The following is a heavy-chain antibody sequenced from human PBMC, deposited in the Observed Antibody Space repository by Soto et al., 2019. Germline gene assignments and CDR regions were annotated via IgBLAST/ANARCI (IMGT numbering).Heavy chain of an antibody. CDR2: INHSGST. Sequence: SETPSLTCAVYGGSFSGYYWSWIRQPPGKGLEWIGEINHSGSTNYNPSLKSRVTISVDTSKDQFSLKLSSVTAADTAVYYCARGVGYGMDVWGQGTTVTVSS. CDR3: ARGVGYGMDV. CDR1: GGSFSGYY. D-gene: IGHD2-15*01. V-gene: IGHV4-34*01. J-gene: IGHJ6*02.